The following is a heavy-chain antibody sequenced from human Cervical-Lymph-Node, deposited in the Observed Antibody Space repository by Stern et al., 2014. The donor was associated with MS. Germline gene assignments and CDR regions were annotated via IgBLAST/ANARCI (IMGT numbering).Heavy chain of an antibody. CDR1: GYTFTNYY. CDR3: TRAVGGVGRE. J-gene: IGHJ4*02. Sequence: DQLVESGPEVKKPGASVMVSCKTSGYTFTNYYIHWVRQAPGQGLEWMGIINPNGGVTASAQKFQGRLTMTRDTSTTTVYMRLITLTSEDTAMYYCTRAVGGVGREWGQGTLVFVSS. CDR2: INPNGGVT. V-gene: IGHV1-46*01. D-gene: IGHD3-16*01.